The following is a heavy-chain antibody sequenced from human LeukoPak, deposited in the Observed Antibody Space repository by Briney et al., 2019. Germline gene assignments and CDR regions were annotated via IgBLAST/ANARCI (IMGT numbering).Heavy chain of an antibody. D-gene: IGHD2-8*02. J-gene: IGHJ4*02. V-gene: IGHV3-23*01. CDR2: ITDSGGNT. CDR3: AKNTGGLPTD. CDR1: AFTFSSYE. Sequence: GGSLRLSCAATAFTFSSYEMTWVRQTPGKGLEWVSTITDSGGNTYNLDSVRGRFTISRDNSKNTLYLQLSSLGAEDTAVYYCAKNTGGLPTDWGQGTLVTVSS.